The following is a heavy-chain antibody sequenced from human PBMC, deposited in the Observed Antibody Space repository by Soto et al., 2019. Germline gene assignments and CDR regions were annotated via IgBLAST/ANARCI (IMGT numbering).Heavy chain of an antibody. CDR3: ASRYCSSTSCYRYYYYYYGMDV. V-gene: IGHV1-69*13. Sequence: VASVKVSCKASGGTFSSYAISWVRQAPGQGLEWMGGIIPIFGTANYAQKFQGRVTITADESTSTAYMELSSLRSEDTAVYYCASRYCSSTSCYRYYYYYYGMDVWGQGTTVTVSS. CDR2: IIPIFGTA. J-gene: IGHJ6*02. D-gene: IGHD2-2*01. CDR1: GGTFSSYA.